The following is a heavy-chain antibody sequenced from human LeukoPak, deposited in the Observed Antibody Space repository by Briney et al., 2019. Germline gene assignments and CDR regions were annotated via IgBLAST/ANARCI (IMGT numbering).Heavy chain of an antibody. CDR2: ISAYNGNT. J-gene: IGHJ5*02. CDR3: ARDSSGYYNWFDP. CDR1: GYTFTSYG. Sequence: GASVKVSCKASGYTFTSYGISWVRQAPGQGLEWMGWISAYNGNTNYAQKLQGRVTMTTDTSTSTAYMELSSLRSEDTAVYYCARDSSGYYNWFDPWGQGTLVTVSS. V-gene: IGHV1-18*01. D-gene: IGHD3-22*01.